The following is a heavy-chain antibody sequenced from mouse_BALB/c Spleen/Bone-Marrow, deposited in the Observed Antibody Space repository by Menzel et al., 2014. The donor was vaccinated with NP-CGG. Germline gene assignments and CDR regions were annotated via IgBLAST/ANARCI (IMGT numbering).Heavy chain of an antibody. CDR3: ARWEYYAMDY. J-gene: IGHJ4*01. CDR1: GFNIKDTY. Sequence: SGAELVKPGASVKLSRTASGFNIKDTYMHWVKQRPEQGLEWIGRIDPANGNTKYDPKFQGKATITADTSSNTAYLQLSSLTSEDTAVYYCARWEYYAMDYWGQGTSVTVSS. V-gene: IGHV14-3*02. D-gene: IGHD4-1*01. CDR2: IDPANGNT.